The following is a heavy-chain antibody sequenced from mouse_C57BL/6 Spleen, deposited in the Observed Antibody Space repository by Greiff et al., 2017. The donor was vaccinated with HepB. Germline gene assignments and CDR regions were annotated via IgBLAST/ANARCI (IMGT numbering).Heavy chain of an antibody. CDR3: ARKFAD. V-gene: IGHV1-50*01. CDR2: IDPSDSYT. J-gene: IGHJ3*01. Sequence: QVQLQQSGAELVKPGASVKLSCKASGYTFTSYWMQWVNQRPGQGLEWIGEIDPSDSYTNYNQKFKGKATLTVDTSSSTAYMQLSSLTSEDSAVYYCARKFADWGQGTLVTVSA. CDR1: GYTFTSYW.